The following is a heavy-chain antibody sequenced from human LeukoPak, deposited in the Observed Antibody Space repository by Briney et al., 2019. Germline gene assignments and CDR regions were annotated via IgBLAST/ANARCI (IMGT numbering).Heavy chain of an antibody. CDR1: GFTFSSYS. Sequence: GGSLRLSCAASGFTFSSYSMNWVRQAPGKGLEWVSYISSSSTIYYADSVKGRFTISRDNAKNSLYLQMNSLRAEDTAVYYCVRDGDYNSNYRSGFDYWGQGTLVTVSS. D-gene: IGHD1-7*01. CDR2: ISSSSTI. V-gene: IGHV3-48*04. CDR3: VRDGDYNSNYRSGFDY. J-gene: IGHJ4*02.